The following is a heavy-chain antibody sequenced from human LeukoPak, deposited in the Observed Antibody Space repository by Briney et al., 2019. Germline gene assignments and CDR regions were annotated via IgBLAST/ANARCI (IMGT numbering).Heavy chain of an antibody. V-gene: IGHV3-30*18. D-gene: IGHD4-17*01. CDR1: GFTFSSYG. CDR3: AKDLSPVTSSDAHYYHYYGMDV. Sequence: GGSLRLSCAASGFTFSSYGMHWVRQAPGKGLEWVAVISYDGSNKYYADSVKGRFTISRDNSKNTLYLQMNSLRAEDTAVYYCAKDLSPVTSSDAHYYHYYGMDVWGKGTTVTVSS. J-gene: IGHJ6*04. CDR2: ISYDGSNK.